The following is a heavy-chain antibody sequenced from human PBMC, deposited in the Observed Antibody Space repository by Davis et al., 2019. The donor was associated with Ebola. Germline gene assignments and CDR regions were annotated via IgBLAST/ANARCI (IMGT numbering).Heavy chain of an antibody. CDR3: ARDAGYGDYVGHDAFDI. CDR1: GGTFSSYA. CDR2: IIPIFGTA. Sequence: SVKVSCKASGGTFSSYAISWVRQAPGQGLEWMGGIIPIFGTANYAQKSQGRVTITADKSTSTAYMELSSLRSEDTAVYYCARDAGYGDYVGHDAFDIWGQGTMVTVSS. J-gene: IGHJ3*02. V-gene: IGHV1-69*06. D-gene: IGHD4-17*01.